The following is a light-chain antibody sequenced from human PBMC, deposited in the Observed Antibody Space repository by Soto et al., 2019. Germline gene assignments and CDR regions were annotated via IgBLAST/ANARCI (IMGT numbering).Light chain of an antibody. CDR1: SSDVGGYIF. V-gene: IGLV2-14*03. J-gene: IGLJ1*01. Sequence: QSVLTQPASMSGSPGQSITISCTGSSSDVGGYIFVSWYQQHPGKAPKLLIYEVSNRPSGVSNRFSGSKSGNTASLTISGLQAEDEADYYCTSFTSSSTLYVFGTGTKVTVL. CDR3: TSFTSSSTLYV. CDR2: EVS.